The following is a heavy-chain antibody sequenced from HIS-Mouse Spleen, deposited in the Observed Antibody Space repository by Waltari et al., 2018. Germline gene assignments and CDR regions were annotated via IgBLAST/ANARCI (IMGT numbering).Heavy chain of an antibody. V-gene: IGHV4-39*07. CDR2: IYYSGST. CDR3: AREIPYSSSWYDWYFDL. CDR1: GCSISSSRYY. Sequence: QLQLQESGPGLVKPSETRSLTCTVPGCSISSSRYYWGRIRQPPGKGLEWIGSIYYSGSTYYNPSLKSRVTISVDTSKNQFSLKLSSVTAADTAVYYCAREIPYSSSWYDWYFDLWGRGTLVTVSS. J-gene: IGHJ2*01. D-gene: IGHD6-13*01.